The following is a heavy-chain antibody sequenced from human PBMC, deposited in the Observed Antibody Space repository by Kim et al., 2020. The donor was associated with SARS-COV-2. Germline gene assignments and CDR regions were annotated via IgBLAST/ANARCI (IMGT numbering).Heavy chain of an antibody. CDR2: ISSSSSYI. J-gene: IGHJ6*02. D-gene: IGHD2-2*02. Sequence: GGSLRLSCAASGFTFSSYSMNWVRQAPGKGLEWVSSISSSSSYIYYADSVKGRFTISRDNAKNSLYLQMNSLRAEDTAVYYCARFGKRLLDLYYYYGMDVWGQGTTVTVSS. CDR1: GFTFSSYS. V-gene: IGHV3-21*04. CDR3: ARFGKRLLDLYYYYGMDV.